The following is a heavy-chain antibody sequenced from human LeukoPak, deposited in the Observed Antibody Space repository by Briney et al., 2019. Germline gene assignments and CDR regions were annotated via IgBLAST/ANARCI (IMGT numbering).Heavy chain of an antibody. Sequence: PGGSLRLSCAASGFTFSSYAMHWVRQAPGKGLEWVALISYDGSNKYYADSVKGRFTISRDILKNTLYLQMNSLRAEDTAVYYCARFTSRPIHFDYWGQGTLVTVSS. CDR3: ARFTSRPIHFDY. CDR2: ISYDGSNK. D-gene: IGHD2-21*01. J-gene: IGHJ4*02. V-gene: IGHV3-30*03. CDR1: GFTFSSYA.